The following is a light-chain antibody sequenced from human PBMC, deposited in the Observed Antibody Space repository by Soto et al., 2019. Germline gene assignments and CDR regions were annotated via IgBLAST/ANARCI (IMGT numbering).Light chain of an antibody. J-gene: IGKJ5*01. CDR3: QQYGSSPPRT. CDR1: QSVSSSY. CDR2: GAS. Sequence: EIVLTQSPGTLSLSPWERATLPCRASQSVSSSYLAWYQQKPGQAPRLLIYGASSRATGIPDRFSGSGSGTDFTLTISRLEPEDFAVYYCQQYGSSPPRTFGQGTRLEIK. V-gene: IGKV3-20*01.